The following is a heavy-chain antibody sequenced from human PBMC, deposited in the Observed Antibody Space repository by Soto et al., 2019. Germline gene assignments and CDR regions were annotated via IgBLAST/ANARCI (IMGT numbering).Heavy chain of an antibody. J-gene: IGHJ6*03. CDR2: MYYSGSK. Sequence: QVQLQESGPGLVKPLETLSLSCTVSGDSISSSSSYYWGWIRQPPGKGLEWIANMYYSGSKYYNPSLKGRVTISLETSENQFSLKLSSVTAADTAVYYCARIKIVGILTYYMDVWGKGTPVTVSS. CDR3: ARIKIVGILTYYMDV. CDR1: GDSISSSSSYY. D-gene: IGHD3-3*01. V-gene: IGHV4-39*01.